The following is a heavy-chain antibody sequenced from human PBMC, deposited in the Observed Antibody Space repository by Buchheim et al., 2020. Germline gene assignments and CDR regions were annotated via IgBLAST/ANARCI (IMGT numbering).Heavy chain of an antibody. V-gene: IGHV1-2*02. D-gene: IGHD4-17*01. CDR3: AILNSGGQNTYGDYEDYFDS. CDR2: INPNSGGT. J-gene: IGHJ4*02. Sequence: QVQLVQSGAEVKKPGASVKVSCKASGYTFTGYYMHWVRQAPGQGLEWMGWINPNSGGTNYAQKFQGRVTMTRDTSISTAYMELSRLRTDDTAVYYCAILNSGGQNTYGDYEDYFDSWGQGTL. CDR1: GYTFTGYY.